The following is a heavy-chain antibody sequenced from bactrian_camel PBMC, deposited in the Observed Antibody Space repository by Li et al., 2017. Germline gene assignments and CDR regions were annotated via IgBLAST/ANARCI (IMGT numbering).Heavy chain of an antibody. J-gene: IGHJ4*01. CDR2: ISSDGTNT. V-gene: IGHV3S6*01. CDR3: AADRGLILYSILFAD. Sequence: QVQLVESGGGLVQPGGSLRLSCSAGGSTSMYWWMGWVRQAPGKGLEWVSGISSDGTNTYYADSVKGRFTISRDNAKNTLYLQMNSLKPEDTAVYYCAADRGLILYSILFADWGQGTQVTVS. CDR1: GSTSMYWW. D-gene: IGHD2*01.